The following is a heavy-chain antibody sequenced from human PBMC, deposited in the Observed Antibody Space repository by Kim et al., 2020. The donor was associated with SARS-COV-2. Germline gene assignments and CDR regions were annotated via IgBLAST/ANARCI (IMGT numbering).Heavy chain of an antibody. CDR2: QDGSEK. Sequence: QDGSEKAYVNYVKGRFTIARDNAKSSLYLQMNSLRVDDTAMYYCARDSGIDWGQGTLVTVSS. J-gene: IGHJ4*02. D-gene: IGHD3-10*01. CDR3: ARDSGID. V-gene: IGHV3-7*03.